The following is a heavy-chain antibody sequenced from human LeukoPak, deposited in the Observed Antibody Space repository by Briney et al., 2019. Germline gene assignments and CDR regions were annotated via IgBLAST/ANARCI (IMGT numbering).Heavy chain of an antibody. V-gene: IGHV4-4*07. D-gene: IGHD4-17*01. CDR1: GGSISSYY. CDR2: IYTSGST. CDR3: AREPSYGDYGYYFDY. J-gene: IGHJ4*02. Sequence: SETLSLTCTGSGGSISSYYWSGIRQPAGKGLEWIGRIYTSGSTNYNPSLKSRVTMSVDTSKNQFSLKLSSVTAADTAVYYCAREPSYGDYGYYFDYWGQGTLVTVSS.